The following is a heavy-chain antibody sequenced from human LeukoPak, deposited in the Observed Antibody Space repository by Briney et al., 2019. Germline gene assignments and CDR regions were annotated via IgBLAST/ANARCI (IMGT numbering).Heavy chain of an antibody. CDR3: ARVNSPYYNILTGYFY. V-gene: IGHV1-18*01. Sequence: GASVKVSCKASGYTFTSFGITWVRQAPGQGLEWVGWSSASSGNTKYAQKFQGRVAMTTDTSTSTAYMELSSLRSDDTAVYYCARVNSPYYNILTGYFYWGQGTLVTVSS. CDR1: GYTFTSFG. CDR2: SSASSGNT. J-gene: IGHJ4*02. D-gene: IGHD3-9*01.